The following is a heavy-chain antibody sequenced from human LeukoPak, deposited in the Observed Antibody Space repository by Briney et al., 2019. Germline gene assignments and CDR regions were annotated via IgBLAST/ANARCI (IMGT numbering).Heavy chain of an antibody. CDR2: IIPILGTA. D-gene: IGHD6-19*01. CDR3: ARDSSGYSSGWYPDY. Sequence: SVKVSCKASGGTFSSYAISWVRQAPGQGLEWMGGIIPILGTANYAQKFQGRVTITADESTSTAYMELSSLRSDDTAVYYCARDSSGYSSGWYPDYWGQGTLVTVSS. CDR1: GGTFSSYA. J-gene: IGHJ4*02. V-gene: IGHV1-69*13.